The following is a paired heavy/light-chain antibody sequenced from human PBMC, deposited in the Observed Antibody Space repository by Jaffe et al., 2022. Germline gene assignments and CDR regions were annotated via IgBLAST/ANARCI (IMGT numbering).Light chain of an antibody. CDR1: QSLLHSNGYYY. Sequence: IVMTQSPLSLPVTPGEPASISCRSSQSLLHSNGYYYLDWYLQKPGQSPQLMIYLGSNRASGVPDRFSASASGTDFTLKISGVEAEDVGVYYCMQALLAPFTFGPGTKVDIK. J-gene: IGKJ3*01. V-gene: IGKV2-28*01. CDR2: LGS. CDR3: MQALLAPFT.
Heavy chain of an antibody. Sequence: EVQLVESGGGLIQPGGSLRLSCAASGFTFTSYSMNWFRQAPGKGLEWLSYITSGSETLFYADSVKGRFTMSRDNAKNSVYLQMNSLRGDDTAVYYCARGGPSGGGDYWGQGTLVSVSS. CDR2: ITSGSETL. CDR3: ARGGPSGGGDY. D-gene: IGHD6-19*01. V-gene: IGHV3-48*01. CDR1: GFTFTSYS. J-gene: IGHJ4*02.